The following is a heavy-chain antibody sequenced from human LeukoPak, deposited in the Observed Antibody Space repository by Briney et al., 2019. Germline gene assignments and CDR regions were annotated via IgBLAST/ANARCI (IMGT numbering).Heavy chain of an antibody. CDR1: GGSISSYY. CDR2: IYTSGST. J-gene: IGHJ6*03. D-gene: IGHD3-16*01. CDR3: AREGVMYYYYYMDV. Sequence: PSETLSLTCTVSGGSISSYYWSWIRQPAGKGLEWIGRIYTSGSTNYNPSLKSRVTMSVDTSKNQFSLKLSSVTAADTAVYYCAREGVMYYYYYMDVWGKGTTVTISS. V-gene: IGHV4-4*07.